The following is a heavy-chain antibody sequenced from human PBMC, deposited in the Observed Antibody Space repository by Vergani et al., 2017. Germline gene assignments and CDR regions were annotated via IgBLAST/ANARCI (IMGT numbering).Heavy chain of an antibody. CDR2: MYYSGRT. V-gene: IGHV4-59*01. J-gene: IGHJ4*02. CDR3: ARLQFGAAAPDY. Sequence: QVQLQESGPGLVKPSETLSLTCTVSGGSISNYYWSWIRQPPGKGLEWIGYMYYSGRTNYNPSLKSRVTMLVDKSKNQFSLKLTSVTAADTAVYYCARLQFGAAAPDYWGQGTLVIVSS. CDR1: GGSISNYY. D-gene: IGHD6-13*01.